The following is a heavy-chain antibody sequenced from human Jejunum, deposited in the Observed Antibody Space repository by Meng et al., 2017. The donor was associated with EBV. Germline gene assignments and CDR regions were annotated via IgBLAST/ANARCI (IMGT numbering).Heavy chain of an antibody. CDR3: AKTGSTPPGNWFDR. J-gene: IGHJ5*02. D-gene: IGHD1-14*01. V-gene: IGHV1-8*01. CDR2: MNSNTGNT. Sequence: VQLVKPGAELKKPGASGKVTCKASGHTFINHDINWVRQAAGQGLEWMGWMNSNTGNTGYAQKFQGRVTITRDTSATTAYMELSSLRSEDTAVYYCAKTGSTPPGNWFDRWGQGALVTVSS. CDR1: GHTFINHD.